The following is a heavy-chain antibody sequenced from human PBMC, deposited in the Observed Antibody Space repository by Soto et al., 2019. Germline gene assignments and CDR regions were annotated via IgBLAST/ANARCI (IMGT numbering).Heavy chain of an antibody. CDR3: ARGDRYGGAEYFQY. V-gene: IGHV3-74*01. CDR2: INSDSSST. Sequence: EVQLVESGGGLVQPGGSPRLSCAASGFTFSSYWMHWVRQAPGKGLVWVSRINSDSSSTTYADSVKGRFTISRDNAKNMLYVQLNNLRAEDTAVYYCARGDRYGGAEYFQYWGQGTLVTVSS. D-gene: IGHD4-17*01. J-gene: IGHJ1*01. CDR1: GFTFSSYW.